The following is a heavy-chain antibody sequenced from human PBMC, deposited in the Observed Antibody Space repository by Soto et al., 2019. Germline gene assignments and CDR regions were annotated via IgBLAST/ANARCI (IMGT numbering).Heavy chain of an antibody. D-gene: IGHD1-26*01. CDR3: ARRPAWVGGKSYYFDY. CDR1: GGSFSGYY. J-gene: IGHJ4*02. CDR2: INHSGST. Sequence: SETLSLTCAVYGGSFSGYYWSWIRQPPGKGLEWIGEINHSGSTNYNPSLKSRVTISVDTSKNQFSLKLSSVTAADTAVYYCARRPAWVGGKSYYFDYWGQGTLATVSS. V-gene: IGHV4-34*01.